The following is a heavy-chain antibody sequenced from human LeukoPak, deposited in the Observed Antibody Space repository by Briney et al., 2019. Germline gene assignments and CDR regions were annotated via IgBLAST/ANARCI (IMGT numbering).Heavy chain of an antibody. CDR2: IYFSGST. Sequence: SETLSLTCTVAGGSISSSNYYWGWIRQPPGKGLEWIGSIYFSGSTYYNPSLKSRVTISIDTSKNQFSLNLNSVTAADAAVYYCARQDYYYYIDVWGKGTTVTVSS. CDR3: ARQDYYYYIDV. V-gene: IGHV4-39*01. J-gene: IGHJ6*03. CDR1: GGSISSSNYY.